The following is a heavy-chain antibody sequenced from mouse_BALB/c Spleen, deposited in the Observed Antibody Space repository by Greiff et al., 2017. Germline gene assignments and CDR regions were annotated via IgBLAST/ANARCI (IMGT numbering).Heavy chain of an antibody. V-gene: IGHV5-9-4*01. D-gene: IGHD2-5*01. CDR2: ISSGGSYT. Sequence: EVHLVESGGGLVQPGGSRKLSCAASGFTFSSYAMSWVRQSPEKRLEWVAEISSGGSYTYYPDTVTGRFTISRDNAKNTLYLEMSRVRSEDTAMYDCARKSYDSNGYWGQGTTLTVSS. CDR3: ARKSYDSNGY. CDR1: GFTFSSYA. J-gene: IGHJ2*01.